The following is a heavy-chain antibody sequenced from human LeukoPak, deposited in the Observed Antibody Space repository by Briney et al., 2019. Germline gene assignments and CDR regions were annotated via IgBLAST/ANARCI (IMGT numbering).Heavy chain of an antibody. V-gene: IGHV3-15*01. Sequence: GGSLRLSCAASGFTFSNAWMSWVRQAPGKGLEWVGRIKSKTDGGTTDYAAPVKGRFTISRDDLKNTLYLQMNSLETEDTAVYYCTTAYGYSYGYGYWGQGTLVTVSS. J-gene: IGHJ4*02. CDR2: IKSKTDGGTT. CDR3: TTAYGYSYGYGY. CDR1: GFTFSNAW. D-gene: IGHD5-18*01.